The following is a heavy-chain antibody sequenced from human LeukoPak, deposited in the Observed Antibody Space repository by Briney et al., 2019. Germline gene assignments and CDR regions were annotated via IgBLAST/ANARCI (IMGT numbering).Heavy chain of an antibody. D-gene: IGHD2-2*01. J-gene: IGHJ4*02. CDR1: GFTFSSYA. CDR2: ISGSGGST. V-gene: IGHV3-23*01. Sequence: GGSLTLSCAVSGFTFSSYAMSWVRQAPGKGLDLVSAISGSGGSTYYADSVKGRFAISRDNSKNTLYLQMNSLRAEDTAVYYCAKGTDVIPLDYWGQGTLVTVSS. CDR3: AKGTDVIPLDY.